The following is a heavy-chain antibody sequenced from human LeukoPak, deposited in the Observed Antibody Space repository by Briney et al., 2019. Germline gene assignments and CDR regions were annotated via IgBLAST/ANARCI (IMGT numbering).Heavy chain of an antibody. CDR2: ISGDGGST. D-gene: IGHD3-10*01. V-gene: IGHV3-43*02. J-gene: IGHJ4*02. Sequence: GGSLRLSCAASGFTFYDYDIHWVRQAPGKGLEWVSLISGDGGSTYYADSVKGRFTISRDNSKNSLYLQMNSLRTEDTALYYCAKAWFGERSGGGFDYWGQGTLVTVSS. CDR1: GFTFYDYD. CDR3: AKAWFGERSGGGFDY.